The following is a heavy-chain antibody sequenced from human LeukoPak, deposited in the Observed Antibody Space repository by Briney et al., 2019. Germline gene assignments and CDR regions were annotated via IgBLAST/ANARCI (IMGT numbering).Heavy chain of an antibody. Sequence: SETLSLTCTVSGGSISSYYWSWIRQPPGKGLEWIGYIYYSGSTNYNPFLKSRVTISLDTSKNQFSLKLSSVTAADTAVYYCARGGGSRDGYNFDYWGQGTLVTVSS. V-gene: IGHV4-59*01. CDR3: ARGGGSRDGYNFDY. J-gene: IGHJ4*02. CDR2: IYYSGST. CDR1: GGSISSYY. D-gene: IGHD5-24*01.